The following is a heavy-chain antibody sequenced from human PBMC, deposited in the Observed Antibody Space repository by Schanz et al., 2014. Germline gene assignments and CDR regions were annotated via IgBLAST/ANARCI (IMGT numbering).Heavy chain of an antibody. V-gene: IGHV3-66*01. CDR3: ARSAGRDFWSGYYTRFDY. CDR2: IYSGIGA. J-gene: IGHJ4*02. CDR1: GFTVSSNH. Sequence: ESGGGLVQPGGSLRLSCAVSGFTVSSNHMSWVRQAPGKGLEWVSVIYSGIGAYYADSVKDRFTVSRDNSKNTLYLHMNTLRSDDTAVYYCARSAGRDFWSGYYTRFDYWGQGTLVTVSS. D-gene: IGHD3-3*01.